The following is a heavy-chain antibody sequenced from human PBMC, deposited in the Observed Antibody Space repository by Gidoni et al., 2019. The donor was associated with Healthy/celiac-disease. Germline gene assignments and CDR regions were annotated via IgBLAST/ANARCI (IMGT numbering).Heavy chain of an antibody. CDR3: ASSPAPQYYFDY. V-gene: IGHV4-30-2*01. CDR2: IYHSGST. CDR1: GGSISSGGYS. Sequence: QLQLQESGSGLVKPSQTLSLTCAVSGGSISSGGYSWCWIRQPPGKGLEWVGYIYHSGSTYYNPSLKSRVTISVDRSKNQFSLKLSSVTAADTAVYYCASSPAPQYYFDYWGQGTLVTVSS. J-gene: IGHJ4*02.